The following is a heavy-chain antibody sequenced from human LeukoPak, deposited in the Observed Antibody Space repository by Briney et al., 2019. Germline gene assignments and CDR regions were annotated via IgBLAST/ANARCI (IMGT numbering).Heavy chain of an antibody. V-gene: IGHV3-48*02. Sequence: QSGGSLRLSCATSGFSFTDYPMNWVRQAPGKGLEWISNIRTTAEGAKYAYYADSVKGRVTISRDDGKNTLYLHMNSLRDDDTAVYYCATDQRYAFDYWGQGILVTVPS. CDR3: ATDQRYAFDY. CDR1: GFSFTDYP. J-gene: IGHJ4*02. CDR2: IRTTAEGAKYA. D-gene: IGHD3-9*01.